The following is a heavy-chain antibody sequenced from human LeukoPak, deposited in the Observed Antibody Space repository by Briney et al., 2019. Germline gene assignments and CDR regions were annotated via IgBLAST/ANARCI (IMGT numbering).Heavy chain of an antibody. CDR2: IYPGGSET. D-gene: IGHD5-24*01. Sequence: ESLKISCEGFGYTFSTSWIAWVRQRPGKGLEWMGIIYPGGSETRYDPSFQGQVTISADSSTSTAYLQWSSLRASDTAMYYCARASRDGYNQNFDHWGQGTLVTVSS. V-gene: IGHV5-51*01. CDR3: ARASRDGYNQNFDH. CDR1: GYTFSTSW. J-gene: IGHJ4*02.